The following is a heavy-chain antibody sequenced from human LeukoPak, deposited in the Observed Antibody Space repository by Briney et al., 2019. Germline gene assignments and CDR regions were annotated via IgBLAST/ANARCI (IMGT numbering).Heavy chain of an antibody. D-gene: IGHD3-9*01. J-gene: IGHJ4*02. V-gene: IGHV3-33*08. Sequence: GGSLRLSCAASGFTFSSYGMHWVRQAPGKGLEWVAVIWYDGSNKYYADSVKGRFTISRDNSKSTLYLQMNSLRAEDTAVYYCARVRARYFDWSDLDYWGQGTLVTVSS. CDR2: IWYDGSNK. CDR3: ARVRARYFDWSDLDY. CDR1: GFTFSSYG.